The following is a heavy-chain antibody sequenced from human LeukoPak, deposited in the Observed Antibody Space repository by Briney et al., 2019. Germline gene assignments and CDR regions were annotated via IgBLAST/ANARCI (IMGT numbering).Heavy chain of an antibody. Sequence: ASVKVSCKASGYTFTSYDINWVRQATGQGLEWMGWMNPNSGNTGYAQKFQGRVTITRNTSISTAYMELSSLRSEDTAVYYCARNLPIVVVPAASFDYWGQGTLVTVSS. CDR2: MNPNSGNT. CDR1: GYTFTSYD. V-gene: IGHV1-8*03. CDR3: ARNLPIVVVPAASFDY. J-gene: IGHJ4*02. D-gene: IGHD2-2*01.